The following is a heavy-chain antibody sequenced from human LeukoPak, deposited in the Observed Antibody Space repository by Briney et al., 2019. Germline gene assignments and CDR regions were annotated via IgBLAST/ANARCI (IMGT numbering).Heavy chain of an antibody. CDR1: GGSFSGYY. CDR2: IYYSGST. Sequence: MTSETLSLTCAVYGGSFSGYYWSWIRQPPGKGLEWIGYIYYSGSTNYNPSLKSRVTISVDTSKNQFSLKLSSVTAADTAVYYCAREITMVRGVFDYWGQGTLVTVSS. V-gene: IGHV4-59*01. CDR3: AREITMVRGVFDY. D-gene: IGHD3-10*01. J-gene: IGHJ4*02.